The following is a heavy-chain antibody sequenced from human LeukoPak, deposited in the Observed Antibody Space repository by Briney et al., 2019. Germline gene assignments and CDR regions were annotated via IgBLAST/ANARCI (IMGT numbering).Heavy chain of an antibody. J-gene: IGHJ4*02. Sequence: SETLSLTCTVSGGSISSSSYYWGWIRQPPGKGLEWIGSIYYSGSTYYNPSLKSRVTISVDTSKNQFSLKLSSVTAADTAVYYCARWNWGGGDYFDYWGQGTLVTVSS. CDR3: ARWNWGGGDYFDY. CDR1: GGSISSSSYY. CDR2: IYYSGST. V-gene: IGHV4-39*07. D-gene: IGHD7-27*01.